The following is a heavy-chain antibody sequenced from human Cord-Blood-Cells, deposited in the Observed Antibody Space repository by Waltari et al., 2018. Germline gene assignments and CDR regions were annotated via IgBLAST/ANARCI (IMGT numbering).Heavy chain of an antibody. CDR1: GFTFSSYG. D-gene: IGHD6-13*01. J-gene: IGHJ5*02. V-gene: IGHV3-33*01. CDR2: IWYDGSNK. Sequence: QVQLVESGGGVVQPGRSLRLSCAASGFTFSSYGMHWVRQAPGKGLEGVAVIWYDGSNKYYADSVKGRFTISRDNSKNTLYLQMNSLRAEDTAVYYCARRCKAAGNWFDPWGQGTLVTVSS. CDR3: ARRCKAAGNWFDP.